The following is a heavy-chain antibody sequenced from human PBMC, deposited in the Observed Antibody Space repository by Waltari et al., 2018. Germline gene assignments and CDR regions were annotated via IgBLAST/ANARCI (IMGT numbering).Heavy chain of an antibody. J-gene: IGHJ4*02. CDR3: AVNPSLDY. Sequence: QVQLVQSGAEVKKPGSSVKVSCRASGGTFSSYTFSWVRQAPGQGLEWMGWINPNSGGTNYAQKFQGRVTMTRDTSISTAYMELSRLRSDDTAVYYCAVNPSLDYWGQGTLVTVSS. V-gene: IGHV1-2*02. CDR1: GGTFSSYT. CDR2: INPNSGGT.